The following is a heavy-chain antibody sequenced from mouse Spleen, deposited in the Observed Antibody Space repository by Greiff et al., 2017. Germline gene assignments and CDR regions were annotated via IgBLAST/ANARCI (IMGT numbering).Heavy chain of an antibody. Sequence: EVKVVESGPGLAKPSQTLSLTCSVTGYSITSDYWNWIRKFPGNKLEYMGYISYSGSTYYNPSLKSRISITRDTSKNQYYLQLNSVTTEDTATYYCARLGDYDGDYYAMDYWGQGTSVTVSS. D-gene: IGHD2-4*01. V-gene: IGHV3-8*01. CDR2: ISYSGST. CDR1: GYSITSDY. J-gene: IGHJ4*01. CDR3: ARLGDYDGDYYAMDY.